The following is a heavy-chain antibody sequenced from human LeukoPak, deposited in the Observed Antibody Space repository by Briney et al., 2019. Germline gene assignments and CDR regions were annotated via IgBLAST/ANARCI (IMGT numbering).Heavy chain of an antibody. CDR1: GFTFSSYE. CDR2: ISSSGSTI. V-gene: IGHV3-48*03. D-gene: IGHD3-16*01. CDR3: ARDLGAVHYFDY. J-gene: IGHJ4*02. Sequence: PGRSLRLSCAASGFTFSSYEMNWVRQAPGKGLEWISYISSSGSTIYYADSVKGRFTISRDNAKNSLYLQMSSLRAEDTAVYYCARDLGAVHYFDYWGQGTLVTVPS.